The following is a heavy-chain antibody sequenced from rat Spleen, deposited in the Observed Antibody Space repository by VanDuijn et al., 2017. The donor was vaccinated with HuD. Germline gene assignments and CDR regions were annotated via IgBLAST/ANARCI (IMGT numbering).Heavy chain of an antibody. CDR2: ISYEGSST. J-gene: IGHJ2*01. CDR1: GFTFSNYA. Sequence: EVQLVESGGGLVQPGRSLKLSCAASGFTFSNYAMHWIRQAPTKGLEWVASISYEGSSTYSGDSVKGRFTISRDNAKSTLYLQMNSLRSEDTATYYCTKGGDYFDYWGQGVMVTVSS. CDR3: TKGGDYFDY. V-gene: IGHV5-19*01.